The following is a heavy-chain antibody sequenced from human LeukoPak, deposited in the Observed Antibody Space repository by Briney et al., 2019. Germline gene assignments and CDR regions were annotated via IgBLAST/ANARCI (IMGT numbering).Heavy chain of an antibody. CDR3: ARGRSGIRYFDWLLRYFDY. D-gene: IGHD3-9*01. V-gene: IGHV4-34*01. Sequence: KTSETLSLTCAVYGGSFSGYYWSWIRQPPGKGLEWIGEIRHSGSTNYNPSLKSRVTISVDTSKNQFSLKLSSVTAADTAVYYCARGRSGIRYFDWLLRYFDYWGQGTLVTVSS. J-gene: IGHJ4*02. CDR1: GGSFSGYY. CDR2: IRHSGST.